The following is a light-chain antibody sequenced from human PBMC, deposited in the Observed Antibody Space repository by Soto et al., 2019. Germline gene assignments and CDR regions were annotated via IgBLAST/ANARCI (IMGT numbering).Light chain of an antibody. J-gene: IGLJ1*01. V-gene: IGLV1-44*01. CDR1: SSNIGSNT. Sequence: QSVLTQPPSAAGTPGQRCTISCSGRSSNIGSNTVNWYQQLPGTAPKLLIYSNDLRPSGVPDRFSGSKSGTSASLAISGLRSDDESDYYCAAWDDSLNAYVFGTGTKVTVL. CDR2: SND. CDR3: AAWDDSLNAYV.